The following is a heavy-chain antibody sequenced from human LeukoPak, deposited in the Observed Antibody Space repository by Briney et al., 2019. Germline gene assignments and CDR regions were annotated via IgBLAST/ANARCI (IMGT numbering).Heavy chain of an antibody. CDR3: ARTERLGDYYDSSGYYPDY. CDR2: INHSGST. Sequence: SETLSLTCAVYGGSFSGYYWSWIRQPPGEGLEWIGEINHSGSTNYNPSLKSRVTISVDTSKNQFSLKLSSVTAADTAVYYCARTERLGDYYDSSGYYPDYWGQGTLVTVSS. J-gene: IGHJ4*02. CDR1: GGSFSGYY. V-gene: IGHV4-34*01. D-gene: IGHD3-22*01.